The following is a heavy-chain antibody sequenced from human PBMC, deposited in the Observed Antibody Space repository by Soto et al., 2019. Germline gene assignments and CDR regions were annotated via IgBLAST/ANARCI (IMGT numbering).Heavy chain of an antibody. J-gene: IGHJ4*02. D-gene: IGHD2-21*01. CDR2: ISGRVGNT. CDR1: GFIFNNYA. CDR3: AKHSDSGGYAGSFEC. V-gene: IGHV3-23*01. Sequence: GGCLRLSCAASGFIFNNYAINWVRQVPGKGLEWVSGISGRVGNTFYADSMKGRFTISRDNSKNTVYLQMTNLRVEDTAIYYCAKHSDSGGYAGSFECWGKGTLVSFSS.